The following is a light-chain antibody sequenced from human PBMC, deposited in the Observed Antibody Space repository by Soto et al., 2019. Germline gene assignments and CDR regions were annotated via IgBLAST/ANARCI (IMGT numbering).Light chain of an antibody. CDR3: AAWDDSLNGPHYV. J-gene: IGLJ1*01. Sequence: VLTQPPSASRTPGQRVTISCSGSSSNIGSNTVNWYQQLPGTAPKLLIYSNNQRPSGVPDRFSGSKSGTSASLAISGLQSEDEADYYCAAWDDSLNGPHYVFGTGTKVTVL. CDR1: SSNIGSNT. V-gene: IGLV1-44*01. CDR2: SNN.